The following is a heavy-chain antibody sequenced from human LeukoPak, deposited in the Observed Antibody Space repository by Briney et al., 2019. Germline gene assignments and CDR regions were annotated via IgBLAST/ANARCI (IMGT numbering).Heavy chain of an antibody. CDR2: INSDGSST. Sequence: GGSLRLSCAASGFTFSSYWMHWVRQAPGKGLVWVSRINSDGSSTSYADSVKGRFTISRDNAKNTLYLQMNSLRAEDTAVYYCATATSYYYYYMDVWGKGTTVTVSS. D-gene: IGHD2-2*01. V-gene: IGHV3-74*01. J-gene: IGHJ6*03. CDR3: ATATSYYYYYMDV. CDR1: GFTFSSYW.